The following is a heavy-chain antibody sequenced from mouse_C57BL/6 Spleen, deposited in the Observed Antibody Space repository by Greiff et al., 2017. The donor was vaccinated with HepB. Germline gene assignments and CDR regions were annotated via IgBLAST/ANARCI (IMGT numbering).Heavy chain of an antibody. D-gene: IGHD1-1*01. J-gene: IGHJ2*01. CDR2: IDPNSGGT. V-gene: IGHV1-72*01. Sequence: QVQLQQPGAELVKPGASVKLSCKASGYTFTSYWMHWVKQRPGRGLEWIGRIDPNSGGTKYNEKFKSKATLTVDKPSITAYMQLSSLTSEDSAVYYCARKGYYGSSDYWGQGTTLTVSS. CDR1: GYTFTSYW. CDR3: ARKGYYGSSDY.